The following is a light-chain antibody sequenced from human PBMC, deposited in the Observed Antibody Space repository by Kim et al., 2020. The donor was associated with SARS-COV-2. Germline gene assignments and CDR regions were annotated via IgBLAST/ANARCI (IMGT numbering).Light chain of an antibody. CDR2: ATS. CDR3: HQYSSYPRT. J-gene: IGKJ1*01. Sequence: GPVGDRVTISWRASQDISSKLAWFQHKRGRAPKSLVYATSSLQSGAPSRFIGSGSRTDFTRTISSLQAEDSATDYCHQYSSYPRTFGQGTKVDIK. CDR1: QDISSK. V-gene: IGKV1-16*01.